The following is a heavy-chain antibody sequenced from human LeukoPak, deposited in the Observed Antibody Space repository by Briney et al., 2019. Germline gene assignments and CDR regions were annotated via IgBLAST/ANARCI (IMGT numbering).Heavy chain of an antibody. J-gene: IGHJ6*03. Sequence: SETLSLTCTVSGGSISNYYWSWIRQPAGKGLEGIGHIFSGGNTNHNPSLKRRVTMSVDTSKNQFSLKVSSVTAADTAVYYCARVKYDFWSAYSPFYYYMDVWGKGTTVTVSS. CDR1: GGSISNYY. CDR2: IFSGGNT. V-gene: IGHV4-4*07. D-gene: IGHD3-3*01. CDR3: ARVKYDFWSAYSPFYYYMDV.